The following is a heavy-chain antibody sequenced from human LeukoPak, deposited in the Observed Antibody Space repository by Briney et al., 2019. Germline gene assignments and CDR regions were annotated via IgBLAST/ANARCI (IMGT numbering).Heavy chain of an antibody. D-gene: IGHD1-26*01. V-gene: IGHV4-61*01. CDR2: IYYSGST. Sequence: PSETLSLTCVVSGDSISSSSYYWGWIRQPPGKGLEWIGYIYYSGSTNYNPSLKSRVTISVDTSKNQFSLKLSSVTAADTAVYYCARELSGSYDYWGQGTLVTVSS. J-gene: IGHJ4*02. CDR3: ARELSGSYDY. CDR1: GDSISSSSYY.